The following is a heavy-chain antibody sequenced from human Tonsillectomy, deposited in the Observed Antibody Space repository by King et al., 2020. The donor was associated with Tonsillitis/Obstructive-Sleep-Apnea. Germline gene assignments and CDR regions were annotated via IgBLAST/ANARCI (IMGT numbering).Heavy chain of an antibody. CDR1: GFTFSSYD. J-gene: IGHJ6*03. D-gene: IGHD3-9*01. CDR3: AKELKGGYDILTGYYPPYYYYYMDV. Sequence: VQLVESGGGVVQPGRSLRLSCAASGFTFSSYDMHWVRQAPGKGLEWVAVISYDGSNKYYADSVKGRFTISRDNSKNTLYLQMNSLRAGDTAVYYCAKELKGGYDILTGYYPPYYYYYMDVWGKGTTVTVSS. V-gene: IGHV3-30*18. CDR2: ISYDGSNK.